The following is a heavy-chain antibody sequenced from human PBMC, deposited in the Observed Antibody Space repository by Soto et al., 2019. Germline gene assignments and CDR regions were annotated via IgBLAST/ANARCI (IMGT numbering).Heavy chain of an antibody. CDR1: GGSISSSSYY. V-gene: IGHV4-39*01. J-gene: IGHJ5*02. D-gene: IGHD5-18*01. Sequence: PSETLSLTCTVSGGSISSSSYYWGWIRQPPGKGLEWIGSIYYSGSTYYNPSLKSRVTISVDTSKNQFSLKLRSVPAAATAVYYCARPTFYTAMFPAWGQGTLVTVSS. CDR3: ARPTFYTAMFPA. CDR2: IYYSGST.